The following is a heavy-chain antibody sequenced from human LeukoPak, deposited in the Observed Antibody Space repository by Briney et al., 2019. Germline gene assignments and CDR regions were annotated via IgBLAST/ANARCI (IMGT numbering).Heavy chain of an antibody. CDR1: GYSISSGYY. J-gene: IGHJ5*02. Sequence: SETLSLTCTVSGYSISSGYYWGWIRQPPGKGLEWIGSIYHSGSTYYNPSLKSRVTISVDTSKNQFSLKLSSVTAADTAVYYCARVPCWSSGVEDNWFDPWGQGTLVTVSS. D-gene: IGHD1-26*01. V-gene: IGHV4-38-2*02. CDR2: IYHSGST. CDR3: ARVPCWSSGVEDNWFDP.